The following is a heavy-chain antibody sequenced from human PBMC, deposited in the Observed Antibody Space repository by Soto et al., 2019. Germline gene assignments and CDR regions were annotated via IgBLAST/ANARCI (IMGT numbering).Heavy chain of an antibody. Sequence: SETLSLTCAVSGGSISSSNWWSWVRQPPGKGLEWIGEIYHSGSTNYNPSLKSRVTISVDKSKNQFSLKLSSVTAADTAVYYCARDRDGYNYAYFDYWGQGTLVTVSS. J-gene: IGHJ4*02. CDR1: GGSISSSNW. CDR2: IYHSGST. CDR3: ARDRDGYNYAYFDY. D-gene: IGHD5-12*01. V-gene: IGHV4-4*02.